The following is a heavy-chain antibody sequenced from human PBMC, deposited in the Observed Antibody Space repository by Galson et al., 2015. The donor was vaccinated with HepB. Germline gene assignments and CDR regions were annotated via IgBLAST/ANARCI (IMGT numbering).Heavy chain of an antibody. J-gene: IGHJ4*02. CDR1: GDSVSSNSAA. CDR2: THYRSKWYN. CDR3: ASSAEGIAVAGGNYFDY. V-gene: IGHV6-1*01. D-gene: IGHD6-19*01. Sequence: CAISGDSVSSNSAAWNWIRQSPSRGLEWLGRTHYRSKWYNDYAVSVKSRITINPDTSKNQFSLQLNSVTPEDTAVYYCASSAEGIAVAGGNYFDYWGQGTLVTVSS.